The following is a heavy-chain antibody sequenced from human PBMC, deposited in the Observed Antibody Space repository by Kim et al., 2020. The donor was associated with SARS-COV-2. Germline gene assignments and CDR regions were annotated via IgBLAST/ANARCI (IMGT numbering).Heavy chain of an antibody. V-gene: IGHV6-1*01. D-gene: IGHD6-19*01. CDR3: ARARIAVAGGGYDN. CDR2: TYFRSKWDF. CDR1: GDSVSSISAA. J-gene: IGHJ4*02. Sequence: SQTLSLTCAISGDSVSSISAAWNLIRQSPSRGLEWLGRTYFRSKWDFEYAGSVRGRITINADASKNQFSLQLNSVTAEDTAVYYCARARIAVAGGGYDNWGQGTLVTVSS.